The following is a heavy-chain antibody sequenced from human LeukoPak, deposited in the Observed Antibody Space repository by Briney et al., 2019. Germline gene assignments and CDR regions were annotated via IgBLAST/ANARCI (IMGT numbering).Heavy chain of an antibody. Sequence: GGSLGLSCAASGFTFSNYWMSWVRQAPGKGLEWVAFIQDDGSNKYYADSVKGRFTISRDNSKNTLHLQMNSLRAEDTAVYYCASRPDDSWRGPFDYWGQGTLVTVSS. CDR3: ASRPDDSWRGPFDY. D-gene: IGHD3-3*01. V-gene: IGHV3-30*02. CDR1: GFTFSNYW. CDR2: IQDDGSNK. J-gene: IGHJ4*02.